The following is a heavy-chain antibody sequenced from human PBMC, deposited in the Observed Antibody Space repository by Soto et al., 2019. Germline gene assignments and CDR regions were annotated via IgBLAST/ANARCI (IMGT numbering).Heavy chain of an antibody. CDR1: GDGFRIQW. CDR3: ASDSHFGCGNRPMCGFDR. Sequence: GASLKISCKDSGDGFRIQWFAWLRQMPGKDLDRLGIVYPGNSDTMSSPSFQCKVAISADIALRTTSLPWDALTPSDSAMPFCASDSHFGCGNRPMCGFDRWGQGTMVTVSS. V-gene: IGHV5-51*01. CDR2: VYPGNSDT. J-gene: IGHJ3*02. D-gene: IGHD3-3*02.